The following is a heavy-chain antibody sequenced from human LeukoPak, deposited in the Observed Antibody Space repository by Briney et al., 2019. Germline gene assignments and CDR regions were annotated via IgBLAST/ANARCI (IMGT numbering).Heavy chain of an antibody. Sequence: GGSLRLSCAASGFTFSSYSMNWVRQAPGKGLEWVSSISSSSSYIYYADSVRGRFTISRDNAKNSLYLQMNSLRAEDTAVYYCAREGDDYFDYWGQGTLVTASS. V-gene: IGHV3-21*01. CDR2: ISSSSSYI. D-gene: IGHD3-10*01. J-gene: IGHJ4*02. CDR3: AREGDDYFDY. CDR1: GFTFSSYS.